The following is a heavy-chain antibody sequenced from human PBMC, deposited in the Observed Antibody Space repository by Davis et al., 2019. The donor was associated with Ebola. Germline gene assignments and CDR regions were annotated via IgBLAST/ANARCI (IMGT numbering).Heavy chain of an antibody. V-gene: IGHV3-30*02. J-gene: IGHJ4*02. CDR3: AKGDNSGWYGVDY. D-gene: IGHD6-19*01. CDR1: GFFFTTFG. Sequence: PRRSLTLSCLPSGFFFTTFGMFWVRQAPGKGLEWVAFIRLERSQKYYADSVKGRSTISRENSKATLDLQMNSLRAEDTAVYYCAKGDNSGWYGVDYWGQGTLVIVSS. CDR2: IRLERSQK.